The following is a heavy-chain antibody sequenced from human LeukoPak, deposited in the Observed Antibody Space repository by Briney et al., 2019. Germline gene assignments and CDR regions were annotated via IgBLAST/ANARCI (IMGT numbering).Heavy chain of an antibody. Sequence: SETLSLTCAVSGGSISSGGYFWSWIRQPPGKGLEWIGYIYESSHALYNPSLKSRVSISGDKSKNQFSLKLSSVTAADTAVYYCARSKGRRWLQLAPNPGAFDLWGRGTLVTVSS. CDR3: ARSKGRRWLQLAPNPGAFDL. V-gene: IGHV4-30-2*01. CDR2: IYESSHA. J-gene: IGHJ2*01. CDR1: GGSISSGGYF. D-gene: IGHD5-24*01.